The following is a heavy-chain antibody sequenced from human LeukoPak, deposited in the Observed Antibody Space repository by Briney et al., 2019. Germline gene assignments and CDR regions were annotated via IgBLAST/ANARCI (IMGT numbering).Heavy chain of an antibody. CDR2: IYYSGST. CDR3: ARIGAAGTRFYFDY. J-gene: IGHJ4*02. CDR1: GGSISSSSYY. V-gene: IGHV4-39*07. D-gene: IGHD6-13*01. Sequence: SETLSLTCTVSGGSISSSSYYWGWIRQPPGKGLEWIESIYYSGSTYYNPSLKSRVTISVDTSKNQFSLKLSSVTAADTAVYYCARIGAAGTRFYFDYWSQGTLVTVSS.